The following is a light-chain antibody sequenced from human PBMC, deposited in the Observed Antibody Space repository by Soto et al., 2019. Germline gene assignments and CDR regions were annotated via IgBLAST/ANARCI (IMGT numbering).Light chain of an antibody. V-gene: IGKV3D-20*02. J-gene: IGKJ5*01. CDR3: QQRSNWPIT. CDR2: GVS. CDR1: QSVSSNY. Sequence: EIVLTQSPGTLSLSPGERATLSCRASQSVSSNYFAWYQQKPGQAPRLLIYGVSSRATGIPDRFSGSGSGTDFTLTISSLEPEDFAVYYCQQRSNWPITFGQGTRLEIK.